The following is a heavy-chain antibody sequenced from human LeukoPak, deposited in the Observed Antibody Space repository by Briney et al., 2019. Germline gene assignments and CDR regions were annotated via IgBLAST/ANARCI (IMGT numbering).Heavy chain of an antibody. CDR2: ISGASSLI. J-gene: IGHJ4*02. V-gene: IGHV3-48*03. CDR1: GFTFSSYE. CDR3: ARGYSSGCHFDL. Sequence: PGGSLRLSCAASGFTFSSYEMNWVRQAPGKGLEWVSYISGASSLIYYADSVKGRFTISRDNAKNSLYLQMNSLGGEDTAVYYCARGYSSGCHFDLWGQGTLVTVSS. D-gene: IGHD6-19*01.